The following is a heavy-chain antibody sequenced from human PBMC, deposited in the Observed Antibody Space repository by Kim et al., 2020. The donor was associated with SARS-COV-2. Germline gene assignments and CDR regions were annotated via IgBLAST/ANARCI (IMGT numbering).Heavy chain of an antibody. J-gene: IGHJ6*02. D-gene: IGHD6-13*01. V-gene: IGHV4-34*01. Sequence: SRVTISVDTSKNQFSLKLSSVTAADTAVYYCARVGLAAAGPPYYYYYGMDVWGQGTTVTVSS. CDR3: ARVGLAAAGPPYYYYYGMDV.